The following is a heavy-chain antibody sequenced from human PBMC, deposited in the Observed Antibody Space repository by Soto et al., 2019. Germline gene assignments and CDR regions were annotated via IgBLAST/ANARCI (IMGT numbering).Heavy chain of an antibody. CDR2: IDESGIT. D-gene: IGHD3-16*01. Sequence: QLHLKESGPGLVKPLETLSLTCTVSGGPIRSSSHSWDWIRQSPGTGMEWIGSIDESGITHYNPSLKSRVIMSVDTSKNQLSLKLISVTGADSGFYYCAREGGYVHYWGQGTLVTVSS. CDR1: GGPIRSSSHS. CDR3: AREGGYVHY. V-gene: IGHV4-39*02. J-gene: IGHJ4*02.